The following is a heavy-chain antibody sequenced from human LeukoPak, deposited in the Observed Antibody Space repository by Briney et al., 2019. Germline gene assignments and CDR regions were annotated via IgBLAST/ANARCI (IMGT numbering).Heavy chain of an antibody. V-gene: IGHV3-23*01. CDR3: AKDFPYCSGGSCYSDDAFDI. CDR2: ISGSGGST. CDR1: GFTFSSYG. D-gene: IGHD2-15*01. J-gene: IGHJ3*02. Sequence: TGGSLRLSCAASGFTFSSYGMSWVRQAPGKGLEWVSAISGSGGSTYYADSVKGRFTISRDNSKNTLYLQMNSLRAEDTAVYYCAKDFPYCSGGSCYSDDAFDIWGQGTMVTVSS.